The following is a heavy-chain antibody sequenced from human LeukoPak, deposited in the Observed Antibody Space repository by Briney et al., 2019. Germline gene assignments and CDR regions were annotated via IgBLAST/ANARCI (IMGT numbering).Heavy chain of an antibody. CDR2: FDPEDGET. J-gene: IGHJ4*02. CDR3: ATDSITQDGYNSLDY. D-gene: IGHD5-24*01. V-gene: IGHV1-24*01. Sequence: ASVTVSCKVSGYTLTELSMHWVRQAPGKGLEGMGGFDPEDGETIYAQKFQGRVTMTEDTSTDTAYMELSSLRSEDTAVYYCATDSITQDGYNSLDYWGQGTLVTVSS. CDR1: GYTLTELS.